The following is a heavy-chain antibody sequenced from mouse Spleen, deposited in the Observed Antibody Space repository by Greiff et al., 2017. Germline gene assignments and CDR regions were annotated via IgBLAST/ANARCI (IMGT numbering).Heavy chain of an antibody. CDR1: GYTFTSYW. Sequence: QVQLQQPGAELVKPGASVKLSCKASGYTFTSYWMPWVKQRPGQGLEWIGEIDPSDSYTNYNQKFKGKATLTVDKSSSTAYMQLSSLTSEDSAVYYCARDYGNYVSWYFDVWGAGTTVTVSS. CDR3: ARDYGNYVSWYFDV. J-gene: IGHJ1*01. CDR2: IDPSDSYT. V-gene: IGHV1-69*02. D-gene: IGHD2-1*01.